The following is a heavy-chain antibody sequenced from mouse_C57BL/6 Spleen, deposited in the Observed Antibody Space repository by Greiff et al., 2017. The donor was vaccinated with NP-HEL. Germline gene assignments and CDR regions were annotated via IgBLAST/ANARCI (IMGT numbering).Heavy chain of an antibody. CDR3: ARSHITYYFDY. D-gene: IGHD1-1*01. CDR2: IDPSDSYT. J-gene: IGHJ2*01. CDR1: GYTFTSYW. V-gene: IGHV1-69*01. Sequence: QVQLKQPGAELVMPGASVKLSCKASGYTFTSYWMHWVKQRPGQGLEWIGEIDPSDSYTNYNQKFKGKSTLTVDKSSSTAYMQLSSLTSEDSAVYYCARSHITYYFDYWGQGTTLTVSS.